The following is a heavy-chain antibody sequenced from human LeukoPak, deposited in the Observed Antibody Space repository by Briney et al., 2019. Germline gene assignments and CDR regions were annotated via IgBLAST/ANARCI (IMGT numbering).Heavy chain of an antibody. CDR1: GFTFISSA. Sequence: GASVKVSCKASGFTFISSAVQWVRQARGQRLEWIGWIVVGSGNTNYAQKFQERVTITRDMSTSTAYMELSSLRSEDTAVYYCAASIAARPHYYYYMDVWGKGTTVTVSS. D-gene: IGHD6-6*01. CDR2: IVVGSGNT. V-gene: IGHV1-58*01. CDR3: AASIAARPHYYYYMDV. J-gene: IGHJ6*03.